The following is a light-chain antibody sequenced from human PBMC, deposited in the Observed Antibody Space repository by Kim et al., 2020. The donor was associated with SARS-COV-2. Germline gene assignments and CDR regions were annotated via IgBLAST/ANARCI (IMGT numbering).Light chain of an antibody. J-gene: IGLJ1*01. CDR1: KLGDKY. V-gene: IGLV3-1*01. Sequence: VSPGQTASITCSGDKLGDKYAFWYQQKPGQSPVLVIYQDNKRPSGIPERFSGFNSGNTATLTISGTQPMDEADYYCQAWDSSTEVFGTGTKVTVL. CDR3: QAWDSSTEV. CDR2: QDN.